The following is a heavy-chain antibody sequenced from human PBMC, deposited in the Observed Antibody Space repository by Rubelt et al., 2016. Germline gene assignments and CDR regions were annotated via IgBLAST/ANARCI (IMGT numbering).Heavy chain of an antibody. CDR2: INHSGST. D-gene: IGHD2-2*01. V-gene: IGHV4-38-2*02. Sequence: QVQLQESGPGLVKPSETLSLTCTVSGYSISSSYYWNWVRQPPGQGLEWIADINHSGSTSYNPSLKSRVTISVDTSKNQFSLKLRSLTAADTAVDYCARGRVPATSPFDTWGQGNLVTVSS. CDR3: ARGRVPATSPFDT. J-gene: IGHJ4*02. CDR1: GYSISSSYY.